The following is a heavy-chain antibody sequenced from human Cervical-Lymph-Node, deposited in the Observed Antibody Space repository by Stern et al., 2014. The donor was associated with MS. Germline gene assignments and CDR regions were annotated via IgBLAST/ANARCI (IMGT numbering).Heavy chain of an antibody. CDR1: GGSISSSNW. Sequence: VQLEESGPGLVKPSGTLSLTCAVSGGSISSSNWWSWVRQPPGKGLEWIGEIYHSGSTNYNPSLKSPVTISVDKSKNQFSLKRSSVTAADTAVYYCAREGYSSSYDAFDIWGQGTMVTVSS. D-gene: IGHD6-6*01. CDR3: AREGYSSSYDAFDI. V-gene: IGHV4-4*02. CDR2: IYHSGST. J-gene: IGHJ3*02.